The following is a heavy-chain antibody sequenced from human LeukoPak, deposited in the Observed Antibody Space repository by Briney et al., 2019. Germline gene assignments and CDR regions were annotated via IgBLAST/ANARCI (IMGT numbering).Heavy chain of an antibody. CDR2: ISSRSSSI. J-gene: IGHJ6*02. CDR3: ARTETGWFGESFPYYYYGMDV. Sequence: GGSLRLSCAASGCSFSTYSMNWVRQAPGKGLQWLSYISSRSSSIYYADSVKGRFTISRDNAKNSLYLQMNSLRAEDTAVYYCARTETGWFGESFPYYYYGMDVWGQGTTVTVSS. CDR1: GCSFSTYS. D-gene: IGHD3-10*01. V-gene: IGHV3-48*04.